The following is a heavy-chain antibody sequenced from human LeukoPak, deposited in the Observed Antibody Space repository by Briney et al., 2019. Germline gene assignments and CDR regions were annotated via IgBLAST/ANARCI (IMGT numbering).Heavy chain of an antibody. Sequence: SSETLSLTCTVSGGSISSYYWSWIRQPPGKGLEWIGYIYYSGSTNYNPSLKSRVTISVDTSKNQFSLKLSSVTAADTAVCYCATATVTTRAYYYYMDVWGKGTTVTVSS. CDR2: IYYSGST. CDR1: GGSISSYY. V-gene: IGHV4-59*08. D-gene: IGHD4-17*01. J-gene: IGHJ6*03. CDR3: ATATVTTRAYYYYMDV.